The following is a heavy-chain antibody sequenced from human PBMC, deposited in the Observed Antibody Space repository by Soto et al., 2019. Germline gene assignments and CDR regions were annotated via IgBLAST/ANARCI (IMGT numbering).Heavy chain of an antibody. J-gene: IGHJ4*02. CDR1: GYSISSSNW. V-gene: IGHV4-28*01. D-gene: IGHD1-26*01. Sequence: KPSETLSLTCAVSGYSISSSNWWGWIRQPPGKGLEWIGYIYYSGSTYYNPSLKSRVTMSVDTSKNQFSLKLSSVTAVDTAVYYCARKVVGATPYFDYWGQGTLVTVSS. CDR3: ARKVVGATPYFDY. CDR2: IYYSGST.